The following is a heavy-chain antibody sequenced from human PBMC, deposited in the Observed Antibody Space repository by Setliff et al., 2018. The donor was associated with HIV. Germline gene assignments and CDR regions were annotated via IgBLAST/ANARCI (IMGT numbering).Heavy chain of an antibody. CDR1: GYTFTDAF. Sequence: RASVKVSCKASGYTFTDAFINWVRQAPGKGLEWMGRISPGNAKTLYVEKFQDRVTMTADVSKGTAYMDVRSLTSEDTAIYFCAAASRWGQYYWGQGALVTVSS. J-gene: IGHJ4*02. CDR2: ISPGNAKT. D-gene: IGHD2-15*01. V-gene: IGHV1-69-2*01. CDR3: AAASRWGQYY.